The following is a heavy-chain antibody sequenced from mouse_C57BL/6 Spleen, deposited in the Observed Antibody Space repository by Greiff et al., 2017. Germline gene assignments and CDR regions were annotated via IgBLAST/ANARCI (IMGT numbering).Heavy chain of an antibody. CDR2: IIPSSGYT. Sequence: LVESGAELAKPGASVKLSCKASGYTFTSYWMHWVKQRPGQGLEWIGYIIPSSGYTKSNQKFKDKATLNADKSSSTAYMQMGSMAYEDSTIYYCASQSVYGSSYYVDYWGQGTTLTVSS. CDR1: GYTFTSYW. D-gene: IGHD1-1*01. J-gene: IGHJ2*01. V-gene: IGHV1-7*01. CDR3: ASQSVYGSSYYVDY.